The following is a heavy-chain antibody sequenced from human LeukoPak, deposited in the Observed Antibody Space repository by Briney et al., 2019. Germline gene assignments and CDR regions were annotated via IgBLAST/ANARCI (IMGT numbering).Heavy chain of an antibody. J-gene: IGHJ4*02. CDR2: IKHEGSEK. CDR3: ARDAGRKDDY. V-gene: IGHV3-7*01. CDR1: GFTFGNFW. Sequence: PGGSLRLSCAASGFTFGNFWMTWVRQAPGKGLEWVANIKHEGSEKYYVDSVKGRFTISRDNAKNSMYLQMNSLRAEDTAVYYCARDAGRKDDYWGQGTLVTVSS.